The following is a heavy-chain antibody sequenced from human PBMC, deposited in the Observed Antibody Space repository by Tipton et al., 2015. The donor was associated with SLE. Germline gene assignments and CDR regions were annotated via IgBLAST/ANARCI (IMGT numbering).Heavy chain of an antibody. CDR3: GRGRTDAWELVGY. CDR2: INQAIGT. Sequence: TLSLTCIVSGGSISTNYWSWIRQPPGKGLEWIGEINQAIGTNYNPALKSRVTISMDTSKIQFSLKLNSVTATDTAVYYCGRGRTDAWELVGYWGQGTLVTVSS. J-gene: IGHJ4*02. D-gene: IGHD4-23*01. V-gene: IGHV4-34*01. CDR1: GGSISTNY.